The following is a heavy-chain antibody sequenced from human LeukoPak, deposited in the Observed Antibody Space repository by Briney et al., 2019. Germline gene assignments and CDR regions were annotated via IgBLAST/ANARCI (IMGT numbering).Heavy chain of an antibody. Sequence: GASVKVSRKASGYTFTSYDINWVRQATGQGLEWMGWMNPNSGNTGYAQKFQGRVTMTRNTSISTAYMELSSLRSEDTAVYYCARGSDCSSTSCYGYYYYYMDVWGKGTTVTISS. D-gene: IGHD2-2*01. CDR1: GYTFTSYD. V-gene: IGHV1-8*01. CDR2: MNPNSGNT. CDR3: ARGSDCSSTSCYGYYYYYMDV. J-gene: IGHJ6*03.